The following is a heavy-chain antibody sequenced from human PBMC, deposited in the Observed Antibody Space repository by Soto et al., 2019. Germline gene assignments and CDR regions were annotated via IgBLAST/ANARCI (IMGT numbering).Heavy chain of an antibody. CDR2: IIHDGST. J-gene: IGHJ4*02. Sequence: SETLSLTCAVAGGSFSGYYWTWIRQSPGKGLEWIGEIIHDGSTNYNPSLKSRVTISVDTSKNQFSLKLTSVTAADTAVYYCARGVLVTVYATFDYWGQGTPVTVSS. V-gene: IGHV4-34*01. D-gene: IGHD2-8*01. CDR1: GGSFSGYY. CDR3: ARGVLVTVYATFDY.